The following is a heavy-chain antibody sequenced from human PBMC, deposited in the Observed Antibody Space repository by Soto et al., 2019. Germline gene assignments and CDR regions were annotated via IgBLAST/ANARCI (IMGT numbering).Heavy chain of an antibody. Sequence: QVQLMQSGAEVRRPGTSMRISCTTSGYNFNTYGIIWVRQAPGQGLEWMGWISGYNGYTKYAQNFEDRVTLSTDPYTSTAFLELRNLRSCDTALYFCARDRDYSHTDADIDYWGQGTLVTVSS. CDR1: GYNFNTYG. D-gene: IGHD3-16*01. CDR2: ISGYNGYT. J-gene: IGHJ4*02. CDR3: ARDRDYSHTDADIDY. V-gene: IGHV1-18*01.